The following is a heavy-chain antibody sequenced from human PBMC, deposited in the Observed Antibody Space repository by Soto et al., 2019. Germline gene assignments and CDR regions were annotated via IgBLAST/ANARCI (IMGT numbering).Heavy chain of an antibody. D-gene: IGHD2-2*01. V-gene: IGHV3-23*01. CDR3: ASVPIWCGSSSCYTEGFDS. CDR2: ISAGGSDT. CDR1: GFVFSDYA. Sequence: EVQLLDSGGGWVQPGGSLRLSCVASGFVFSDYAMSWVRQAPGKGLEWVSAISAGGSDTYYADSVKGRFTVSRVNSKNTMYLQMNNLRAKDTAIYYCASVPIWCGSSSCYTEGFDSWGQGTLVTVSS. J-gene: IGHJ4*02.